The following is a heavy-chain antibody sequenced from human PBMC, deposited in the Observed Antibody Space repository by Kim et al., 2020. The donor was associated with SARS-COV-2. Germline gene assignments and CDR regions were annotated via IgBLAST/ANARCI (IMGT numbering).Heavy chain of an antibody. CDR1: GYTFTSYG. D-gene: IGHD3-3*01. V-gene: IGHV1-18*01. CDR2: ISAYNGNT. CDR3: ARNGLFYDFWSGYYMGRDNWFDP. J-gene: IGHJ5*02. Sequence: ASVKVSCKASGYTFTSYGISWVRQAPGQGLEWMGWISAYNGNTNYAQKLQGRVTMTTDTSTSTAYMELRSLRSDDTAVYYCARNGLFYDFWSGYYMGRDNWFDPWGQGTLVTVSS.